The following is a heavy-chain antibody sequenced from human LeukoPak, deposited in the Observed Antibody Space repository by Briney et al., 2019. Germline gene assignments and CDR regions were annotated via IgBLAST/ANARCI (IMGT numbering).Heavy chain of an antibody. CDR3: ASRGSTVTTPDF. CDR2: IYYSGNT. CDR1: GGSISSSTYY. J-gene: IGHJ4*02. Sequence: SETLSLTCTLSGGSISSSTYYWGWIRQPPGRWREWIGNIYYSGNTSYTPSLKSRVTISVDTSKNQFPLELISVTAADTDVYYCASRGSTVTTPDFWGQGTLVTVSS. D-gene: IGHD4-17*01. V-gene: IGHV4-39*01.